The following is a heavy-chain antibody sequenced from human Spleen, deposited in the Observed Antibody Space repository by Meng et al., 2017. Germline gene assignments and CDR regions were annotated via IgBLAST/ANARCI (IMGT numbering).Heavy chain of an antibody. CDR1: GYSFTNYD. D-gene: IGHD3-9*01. Sequence: VQLVQSGAEVKKPGASVKVSCKASGYSFTNYDLTWVRQAPGQGLEWMGRITVYSGNTKYAQKVQERVTLTTDTSTTTAYMELRGLTSDDTAVYFCARVQGYFDSYLDYWGQGTLVTVSS. CDR3: ARVQGYFDSYLDY. V-gene: IGHV1-18*01. J-gene: IGHJ4*02. CDR2: ITVYSGNT.